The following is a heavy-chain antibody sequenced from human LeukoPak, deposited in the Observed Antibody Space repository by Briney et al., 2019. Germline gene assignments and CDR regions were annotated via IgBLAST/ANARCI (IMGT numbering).Heavy chain of an antibody. D-gene: IGHD2-2*01. Sequence: GGSLRLSCAASGFTFSSYAMSWVRQAPGKGLEWVSAISGSGGSTYYADSVKGRFTISRDNSKNTLYLQMNSLRAEETAVYYCAKNNPPDIVVVPAPPYSDYRGQGTLVT. V-gene: IGHV3-23*01. CDR2: ISGSGGST. J-gene: IGHJ4*01. CDR3: AKNNPPDIVVVPAPPYSDY. CDR1: GFTFSSYA.